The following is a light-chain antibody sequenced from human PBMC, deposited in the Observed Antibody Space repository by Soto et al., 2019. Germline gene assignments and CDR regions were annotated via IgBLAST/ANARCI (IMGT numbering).Light chain of an antibody. J-gene: IGKJ1*01. V-gene: IGKV1-5*03. Sequence: DIQMTQSPSILSASVGARVPITCRASQSIGSWVAWYQQKPGRAPNLLIHKASHLESGVPSRFSGSGSGTEFTLTISSLQPGDFATYYCQHYNSYPWTSGQGTKVDIK. CDR3: QHYNSYPWT. CDR2: KAS. CDR1: QSIGSW.